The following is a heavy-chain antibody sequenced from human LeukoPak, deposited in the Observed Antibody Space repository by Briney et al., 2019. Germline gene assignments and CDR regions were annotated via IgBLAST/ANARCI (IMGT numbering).Heavy chain of an antibody. D-gene: IGHD3-22*01. Sequence: SETLSLTCAVYGGSFSGYYWSWIRQPPGKGLEWIGEINHSGSTDYNPSVKSRVTISVDTSQNQFSLKLSSVTAADTAVYYCARVENLLPPNYWGQGTLVTVSS. V-gene: IGHV4-34*01. CDR2: INHSGST. CDR3: ARVENLLPPNY. CDR1: GGSFSGYY. J-gene: IGHJ4*02.